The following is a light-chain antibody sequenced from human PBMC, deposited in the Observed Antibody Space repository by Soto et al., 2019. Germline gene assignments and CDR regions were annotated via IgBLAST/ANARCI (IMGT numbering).Light chain of an antibody. Sequence: QSALTQPASVSGSLGQSITFSCTGTIGDLAGYNYVSWYQQHPGKAPRLVIYEVTNRPSGVSNRFSGSKSGNTASLTISGLQAEDEADYYCSSYTSSNTFYVFXTGTKVTVL. CDR1: IGDLAGYNY. V-gene: IGLV2-14*01. CDR3: SSYTSSNTFYV. J-gene: IGLJ1*01. CDR2: EVT.